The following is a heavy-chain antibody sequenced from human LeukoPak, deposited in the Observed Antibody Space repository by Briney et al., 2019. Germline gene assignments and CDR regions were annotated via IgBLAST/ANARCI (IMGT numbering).Heavy chain of an antibody. V-gene: IGHV3-30*03. J-gene: IGHJ4*02. D-gene: IGHD3-3*01. CDR3: PRDGDFWSSPPRGYFDY. CDR1: GFTFSSYG. Sequence: PGGSLRLSCAASGFTFSSYGMHWVRQAPGKGLEWVAVISYDGSNKYYADSVKGRFTISRDNSKNTLYLQMNSLRAEDTAVYYCPRDGDFWSSPPRGYFDYWGQGTLVTVSS. CDR2: ISYDGSNK.